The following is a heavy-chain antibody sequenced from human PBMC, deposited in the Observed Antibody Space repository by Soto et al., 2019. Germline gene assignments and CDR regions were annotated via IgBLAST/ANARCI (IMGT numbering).Heavy chain of an antibody. V-gene: IGHV3-33*01. D-gene: IGHD3-22*01. CDR2: IWYDGSNK. CDR3: ARGRDYYDSSGLLDY. CDR1: GFTFSSYG. J-gene: IGHJ4*02. Sequence: QVQLVESGGGVVQPGRSLRLSCAASGFTFSSYGMHWVHQAPGKGLKWVAVIWYDGSNKYYADSVKGRFTISRDNSKNTLYLQMNSLRAEDTAVYYCARGRDYYDSSGLLDYWGQGTLVTVSS.